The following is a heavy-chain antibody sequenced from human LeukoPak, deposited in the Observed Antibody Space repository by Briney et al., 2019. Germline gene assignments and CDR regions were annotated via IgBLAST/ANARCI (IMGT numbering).Heavy chain of an antibody. Sequence: SETLSLTCTVSGGSISSSSYYWGWIRQPPGKGLEWIGRIYYSGSTYYNPSLKSRVTISVDTSKNQFSLKLSSVTAADTAVYYCARRVSSGWYYFDYWGQGTLVTVSS. V-gene: IGHV4-39*01. CDR1: GGSISSSSYY. J-gene: IGHJ4*02. CDR2: IYYSGST. CDR3: ARRVSSGWYYFDY. D-gene: IGHD6-19*01.